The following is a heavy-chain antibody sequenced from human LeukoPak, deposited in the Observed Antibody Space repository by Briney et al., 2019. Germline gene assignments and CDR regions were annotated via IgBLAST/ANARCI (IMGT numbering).Heavy chain of an antibody. CDR2: INPNSGGT. CDR1: RYTFTGYY. V-gene: IGHV1-2*02. Sequence: ASVKVSCKASRYTFTGYYMHWVRQAPGQGLEWMGWINPNSGGTNYAQKFQGRVTMTRDTSISTAYMELSRLRSDDTAVYYCARAYSGRTKVDYWGQGTLVTVSS. D-gene: IGHD1-26*01. J-gene: IGHJ4*02. CDR3: ARAYSGRTKVDY.